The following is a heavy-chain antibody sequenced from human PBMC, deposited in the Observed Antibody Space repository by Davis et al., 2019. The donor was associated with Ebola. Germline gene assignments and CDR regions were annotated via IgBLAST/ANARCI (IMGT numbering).Heavy chain of an antibody. CDR3: AKDTGCSSTSCFFDY. V-gene: IGHV3-23*01. CDR1: GFTFSSYA. D-gene: IGHD2-2*01. J-gene: IGHJ4*02. CDR2: ISGSGGST. Sequence: GESLKISCAASGFTFSSYAMSWVRQAPGKGLEWVSAISGSGGSTYYADSVKGRFTISRDNSKNTLYLQMNSLRAEDTAVYYCAKDTGCSSTSCFFDYWGQGTLVTVSS.